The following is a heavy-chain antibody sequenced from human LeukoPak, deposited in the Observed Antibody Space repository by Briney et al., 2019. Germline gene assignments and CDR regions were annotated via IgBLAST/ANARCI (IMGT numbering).Heavy chain of an antibody. J-gene: IGHJ6*02. CDR2: IIPIFGTA. D-gene: IGHD3-22*01. CDR3: ARKKADRGDYYYYYGVDV. Sequence: SVKVSCKASGGTFSSYAISWVRQAPGQGLEWMGGIIPIFGTANYAQKFQGRVTITADESTSTAYMELSSLRSEDTAVYYCARKKADRGDYYYYYGVDVWGQGTTVTVSS. CDR1: GGTFSSYA. V-gene: IGHV1-69*13.